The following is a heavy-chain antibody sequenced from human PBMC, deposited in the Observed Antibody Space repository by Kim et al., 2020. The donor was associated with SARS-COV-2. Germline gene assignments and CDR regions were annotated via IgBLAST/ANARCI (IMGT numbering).Heavy chain of an antibody. Sequence: YAQKVRGRVSMTRDTATSTVYMELSSLRSEDTAMYYCGRSGIDASGYFDEWGQGTLVTVSS. J-gene: IGHJ4*02. CDR3: GRSGIDASGYFDE. V-gene: IGHV1-46*01. D-gene: IGHD2-15*01.